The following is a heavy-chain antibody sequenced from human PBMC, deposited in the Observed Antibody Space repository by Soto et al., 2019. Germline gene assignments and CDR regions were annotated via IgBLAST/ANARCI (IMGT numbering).Heavy chain of an antibody. CDR3: AKTYGDYTYYYYYYMNV. CDR1: GFTFSSYA. V-gene: IGHV3-23*01. D-gene: IGHD4-17*01. J-gene: IGHJ6*03. Sequence: GGSLRLSSAASGFTFSSYAMSWVRQAPGKGLEWVSAISGSGGSTYYADSVKGRFTISRDNSKNTLYLQMNSLRAEDTAVYYCAKTYGDYTYYYYYYMNVWGKGTTVTVSS. CDR2: ISGSGGST.